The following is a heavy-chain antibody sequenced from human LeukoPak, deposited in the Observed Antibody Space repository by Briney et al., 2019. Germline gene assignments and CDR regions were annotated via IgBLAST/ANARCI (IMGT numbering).Heavy chain of an antibody. CDR1: GFTFSSYC. V-gene: IGHV3-23*01. D-gene: IGHD4-17*01. Sequence: PGGSLRLSCAASGFTFSSYCMSWVRQAPGKGLEWVSAISGSGASTYYADSVKGPFTIYRRISKNTLYMQMTSLRADETAVYYCAKAVEYYGDPYIWFDPWGQGNLVTVSS. CDR3: AKAVEYYGDPYIWFDP. J-gene: IGHJ5*02. CDR2: ISGSGAST.